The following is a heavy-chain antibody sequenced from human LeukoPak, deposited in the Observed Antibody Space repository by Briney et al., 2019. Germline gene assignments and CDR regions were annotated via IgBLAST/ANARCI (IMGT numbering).Heavy chain of an antibody. CDR3: ARDALRAIFGVVTTTVYNWFDP. J-gene: IGHJ5*02. CDR2: INPSGGST. V-gene: IGHV1-46*01. Sequence: ASVKVSCKASGYTFTSYYMHWVRQAPGQGLEWMGIINPSGGSTSYAQKFQGRVTMTRDMSTSTVYMELSSLRSEDTAVYYCARDALRAIFGVVTTTVYNWFDPWGQGTLVTVSS. CDR1: GYTFTSYY. D-gene: IGHD3-3*01.